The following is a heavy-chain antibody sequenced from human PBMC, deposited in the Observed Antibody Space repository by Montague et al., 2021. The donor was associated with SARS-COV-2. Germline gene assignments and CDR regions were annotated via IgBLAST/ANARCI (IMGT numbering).Heavy chain of an antibody. D-gene: IGHD3-3*01. V-gene: IGHV4-39*01. Sequence: SETLSLTCTVSGDSISSSSYYWGWIREPPGKGLEWIGSIYYSGSTYYXPCLKSRVTISVDTSKNQFSLKLSSVTAADTAVYYCARQGMAGITIFGVVLPNYRMDVWGQEATVTVSS. CDR3: ARQGMAGITIFGVVLPNYRMDV. J-gene: IGHJ6*02. CDR2: IYYSGST. CDR1: GDSISSSSYY.